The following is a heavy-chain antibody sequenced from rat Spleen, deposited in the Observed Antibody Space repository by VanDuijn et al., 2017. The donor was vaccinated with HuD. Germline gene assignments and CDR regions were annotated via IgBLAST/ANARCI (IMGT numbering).Heavy chain of an antibody. Sequence: EVQLVESGGDLVQPGRSLKLSCAASGFTFSNYYMAWVRQAPTKGLEWVATISYDGSSTFHRDSVKGRFTISRDNAKSTLYLQMDSLRSEDTATYYCAKVEVAWFAYWGQGTLVTVSS. J-gene: IGHJ3*01. V-gene: IGHV5-29*01. CDR1: GFTFSNYY. CDR2: ISYDGSST. CDR3: AKVEVAWFAY. D-gene: IGHD3-7*01.